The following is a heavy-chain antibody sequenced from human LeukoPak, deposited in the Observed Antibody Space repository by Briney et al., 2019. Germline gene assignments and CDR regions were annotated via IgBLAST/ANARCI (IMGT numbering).Heavy chain of an antibody. CDR1: TLTFSSHS. J-gene: IGHJ5*02. Sequence: GGRLRHSCAAYTLTFSSHSMGSVWQAPGKGVELDRSIRSSSRYNYYADSVKGRFTISRDNAKNSLFLQMNSLRAEDTAVYYCAKELIVLVTAREFCPWGPGTPVS. D-gene: IGHD2-21*02. V-gene: IGHV3-21*01. CDR3: AKELIVLVTAREFCP. CDR2: IRSSSRYN.